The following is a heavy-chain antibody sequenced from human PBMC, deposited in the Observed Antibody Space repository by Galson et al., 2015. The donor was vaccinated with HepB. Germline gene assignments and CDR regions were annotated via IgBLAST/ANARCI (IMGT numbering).Heavy chain of an antibody. CDR3: AASYYDSSGYPATIDY. CDR1: GFTFTSSA. D-gene: IGHD3-22*01. Sequence: SVKVSCKASGFTFTSSAVQWVRQARGQRLEWIGWIVVGSGNTNYAQKFQERVTITRDMSTSTAYMELSSLRSEDTAVYYCAASYYDSSGYPATIDYWGQGTLVTVSS. CDR2: IVVGSGNT. J-gene: IGHJ4*02. V-gene: IGHV1-58*01.